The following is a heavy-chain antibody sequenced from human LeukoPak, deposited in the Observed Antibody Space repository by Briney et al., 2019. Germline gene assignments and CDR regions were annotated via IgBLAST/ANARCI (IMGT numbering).Heavy chain of an antibody. V-gene: IGHV4-34*01. CDR2: INPSGST. CDR1: GGSFSGYH. CDR3: ARGRHDVTMIVVVMTSVSYYLDV. Sequence: SSETLSLTCAVYGGSFSGYHWTWIRQSPGKGLEWIGDINPSGSTYYNPSLKSRLTISVDTSKNQFSLKLRSVTAADTAVYYCARGRHDVTMIVVVMTSVSYYLDVWGKGTTVTVS. J-gene: IGHJ6*03. D-gene: IGHD3-22*01.